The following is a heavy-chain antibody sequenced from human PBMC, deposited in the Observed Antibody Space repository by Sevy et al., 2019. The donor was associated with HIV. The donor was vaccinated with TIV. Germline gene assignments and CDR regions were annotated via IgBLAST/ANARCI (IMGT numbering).Heavy chain of an antibody. D-gene: IGHD4-17*01. V-gene: IGHV3-23*01. CDR2: VSRNGGTP. CDR1: GFTFGGYM. Sequence: GGSLRLSCAGSGFTFGGYMMNWVRQAPGRGLEWVARVSRNGGTPEYGDSAKGRFTISRDNSKNTLYLQMNSLRAEDTAVYYCAKDTSDYGDYGGTYYFGMDVWGQGTTVTVSS. J-gene: IGHJ6*02. CDR3: AKDTSDYGDYGGTYYFGMDV.